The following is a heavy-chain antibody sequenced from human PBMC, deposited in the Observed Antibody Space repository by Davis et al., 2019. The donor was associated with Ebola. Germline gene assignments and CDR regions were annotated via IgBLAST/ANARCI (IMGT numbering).Heavy chain of an antibody. CDR3: ARGRVLWFGELLSLPVDY. CDR1: GYTFTNYY. D-gene: IGHD3-10*01. V-gene: IGHV1-2*02. CDR2: INPNDGRT. J-gene: IGHJ4*02. Sequence: ASVTVSCKASGYTFTNYYMHWVRQAPGQGLEWMGMINPNDGRTIYAQKFQGRVTMTRDTSISTAYMELSRLRSDDTAVYYCARGRVLWFGELLSLPVDYWGQGTLVTVSS.